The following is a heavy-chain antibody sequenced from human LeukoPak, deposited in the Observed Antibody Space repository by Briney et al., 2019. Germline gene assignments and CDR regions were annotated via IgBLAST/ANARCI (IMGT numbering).Heavy chain of an antibody. D-gene: IGHD2-2*01. Sequence: ASVKVSCKASRGTFSSYSISWVRQAPGQGPEWLGRITPNLAITDYAQKFRGRVTLTADKSTSTVYMELGSLTSEDTAAYYCARDSALRCSSTSCYFDYWGQGTLVTVSS. CDR3: ARDSALRCSSTSCYFDY. CDR2: ITPNLAIT. CDR1: RGTFSSYS. J-gene: IGHJ4*02. V-gene: IGHV1-69*04.